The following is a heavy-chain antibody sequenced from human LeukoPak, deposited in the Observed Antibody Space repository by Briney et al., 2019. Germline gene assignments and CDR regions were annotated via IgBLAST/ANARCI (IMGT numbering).Heavy chain of an antibody. Sequence: SETLSLTCSVSGGSISSYYWSWIRQTAGKGLEWIGRIYSSGSTNYNPSLKSRVTMSVDMSKNQFSLKLSSVTAADTAVYYCASRRGDNWNYYDYWGQGILVTVSS. V-gene: IGHV4-4*07. CDR2: IYSSGST. CDR3: ASRRGDNWNYYDY. J-gene: IGHJ4*02. D-gene: IGHD1-20*01. CDR1: GGSISSYY.